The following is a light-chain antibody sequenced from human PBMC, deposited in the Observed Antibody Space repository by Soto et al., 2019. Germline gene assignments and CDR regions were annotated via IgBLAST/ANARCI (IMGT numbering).Light chain of an antibody. Sequence: QSVLTQPPSASASLGASVTLTCTLSSGYSNYKVDWYQQRPGKGPRFVMRVGTGGIVGSKGDGIPDRFSVLGSGLNRYLTIKNLQEEDESDLPCGAGHGSGSNFVYVFGTGTKVTVL. J-gene: IGLJ1*01. CDR1: SGYSNYK. V-gene: IGLV9-49*01. CDR2: VGTGGIVG. CDR3: GAGHGSGSNFVYV.